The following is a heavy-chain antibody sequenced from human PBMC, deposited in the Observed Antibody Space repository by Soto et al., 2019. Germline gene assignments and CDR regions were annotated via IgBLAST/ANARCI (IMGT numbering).Heavy chain of an antibody. J-gene: IGHJ6*02. CDR1: GGSISSSSYY. V-gene: IGHV4-39*01. D-gene: IGHD3-3*01. CDR2: IYYSGST. CDR3: ARHGPYYDFWSGYEMAYYYYGMDV. Sequence: SETLSLTCTVSGGSISSSSYYWGWIRQPPGKGLEWIGSIYYSGSTYYNPSLKSRVTISVDTSKNQFSLKLSSVTAADTAVYYCARHGPYYDFWSGYEMAYYYYGMDVWGQGTTVTVSS.